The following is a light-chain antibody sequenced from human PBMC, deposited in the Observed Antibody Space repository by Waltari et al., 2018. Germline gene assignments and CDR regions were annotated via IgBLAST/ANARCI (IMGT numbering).Light chain of an antibody. CDR2: EVS. V-gene: IGLV2-8*01. CDR1: SRDIGSYDY. CDR3: SSYAGSNSFYV. Sequence: QSALTQPPSASGYLGQSVTISCTGTSRDIGSYDYVSWYQQHPGKAPKLLISEVSNRPSGAPDRFSGSRSDNPASLTVSGLLAEDEADYYCSSYAGSNSFYVFGSVTRVTVL. J-gene: IGLJ1*01.